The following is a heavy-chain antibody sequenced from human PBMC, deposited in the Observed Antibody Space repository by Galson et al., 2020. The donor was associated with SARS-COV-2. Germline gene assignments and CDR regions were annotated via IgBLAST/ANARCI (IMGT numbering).Heavy chain of an antibody. D-gene: IGHD2-15*01. CDR2: ISYDGGNQ. Sequence: TGGTLRLSCAASGLTFRSHGMHWVRQAPGKGLAWVAFISYDGGNQQSADSVKGRFTISRDNSKNTLYLQMNSLRAEDTAVYYCTALVVVAASDDFDIWGQGTMVTVSS. V-gene: IGHV3-30*03. CDR1: GLTFRSHG. CDR3: TALVVVAASDDFDI. J-gene: IGHJ3*02.